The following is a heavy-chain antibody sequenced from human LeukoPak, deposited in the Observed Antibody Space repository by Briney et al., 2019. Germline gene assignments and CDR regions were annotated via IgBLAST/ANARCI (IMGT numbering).Heavy chain of an antibody. Sequence: GGSLRLSCAASGFTFSSYSMNWVRQAPGKGLEWVSYISSSSSTIYYADSVKGRFTISRDNAKNSLPLQMSSLRVEDTAVYYCAKSKRFSGTYSFDYWGQGTLVTVSS. CDR1: GFTFSSYS. D-gene: IGHD3-10*01. CDR3: AKSKRFSGTYSFDY. J-gene: IGHJ4*02. V-gene: IGHV3-48*01. CDR2: ISSSSSTI.